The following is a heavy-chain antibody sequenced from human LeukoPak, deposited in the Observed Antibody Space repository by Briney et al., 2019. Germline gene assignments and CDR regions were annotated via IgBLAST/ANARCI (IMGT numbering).Heavy chain of an antibody. V-gene: IGHV4-59*12. J-gene: IGHJ5*02. CDR2: IYYSGST. Sequence: SETLSLTCTVSGGSISSYYWSWIRQPPGKGLEWIGYIYYSGSTNCNPSLKSRVTISVDRSKNQFSLKLSSVTAADTAVYYCARAGSSSLWFDPWGQGTLVTVSS. D-gene: IGHD6-6*01. CDR1: GGSISSYY. CDR3: ARAGSSSLWFDP.